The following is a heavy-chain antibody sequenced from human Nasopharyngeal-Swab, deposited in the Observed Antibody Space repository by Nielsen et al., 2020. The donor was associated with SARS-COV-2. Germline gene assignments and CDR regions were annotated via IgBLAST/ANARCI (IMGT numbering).Heavy chain of an antibody. CDR3: AREPRYYDYVWGSYRYGYFDY. CDR2: INPSGGST. D-gene: IGHD3-16*02. J-gene: IGHJ4*02. V-gene: IGHV1-46*01. CDR1: GYTFTSYY. Sequence: ASVKVSCKASGYTFTSYYMHWVRQAPGQGLEWMGIINPSGGSTSYAQKFQGGVTMTRETSTSTVYMELSSLRSEDTAVYYCAREPRYYDYVWGSYRYGYFDYWGQGTLVTVSS.